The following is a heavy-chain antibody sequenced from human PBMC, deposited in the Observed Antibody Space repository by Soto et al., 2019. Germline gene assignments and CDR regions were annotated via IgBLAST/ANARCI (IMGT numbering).Heavy chain of an antibody. V-gene: IGHV4-34*01. CDR2: INHSGST. D-gene: IGHD3-22*01. CDR1: GGSFSGYY. CDR3: ARESYYYDSSGYYSRYYYGMDV. J-gene: IGHJ6*02. Sequence: SETLSLTCAVYGGSFSGYYWSWIRQPPGKGLEWIGEINHSGSTDYNPSLKSRVTISVDTSKNQFSLKLSSVTAADTAVYYCARESYYYDSSGYYSRYYYGMDVWGQGTTVTVSS.